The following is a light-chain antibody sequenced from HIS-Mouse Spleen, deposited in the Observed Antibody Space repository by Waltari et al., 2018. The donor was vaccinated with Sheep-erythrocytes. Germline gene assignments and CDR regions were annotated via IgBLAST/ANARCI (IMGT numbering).Light chain of an antibody. CDR1: TLGDKY. CDR2: QDS. J-gene: IGLJ2*01. CDR3: QAWDSSTGVV. V-gene: IGLV3-1*01. Sequence: SYELTQPPSVSGSPGQTASITCSGDTLGDKYACWYQQKPGQSPVLVIYQDSKRPSGIPERFSGSNSGNTATLTISGTQAMDEADYYCQAWDSSTGVVFGGGTKLTVL.